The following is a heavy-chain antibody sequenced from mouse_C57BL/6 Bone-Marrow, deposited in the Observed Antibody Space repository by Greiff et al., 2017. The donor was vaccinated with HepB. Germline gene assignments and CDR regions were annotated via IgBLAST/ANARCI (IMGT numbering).Heavy chain of an antibody. CDR2: IYPRSGNT. CDR1: GYTFTSYG. J-gene: IGHJ3*01. D-gene: IGHD1-1*01. V-gene: IGHV1-81*01. Sequence: QVQLQQSGAELARPGASVKLSCKASGYTFTSYGISWVKQRNGQGLEWIGEIYPRSGNTYYNEKFKGKATLTADKSSSTAYMELRSLTSEDSAVYFCARELITTVVATRAWFAYWGQGTLVTVSA. CDR3: ARELITTVVATRAWFAY.